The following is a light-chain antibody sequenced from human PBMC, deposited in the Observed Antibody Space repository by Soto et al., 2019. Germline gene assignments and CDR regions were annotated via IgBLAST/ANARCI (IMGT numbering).Light chain of an antibody. CDR2: ATS. V-gene: IGKV3-15*01. CDR1: QSVSSN. J-gene: IGKJ4*01. CDR3: QHYNNWPLT. Sequence: IVMTQSPATLSVFPGERATLSCRASQSVSSNLAWYQQKPGQTPRLLIYATSTRATGIPARFSGSGSGTEFTLTISSLQSEDFAVYYCQHYNNWPLTFGGGTKVDIK.